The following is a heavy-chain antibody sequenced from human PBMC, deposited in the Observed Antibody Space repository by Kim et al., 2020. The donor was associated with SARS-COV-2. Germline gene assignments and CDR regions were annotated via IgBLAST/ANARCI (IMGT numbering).Heavy chain of an antibody. Sequence: SETLSLTCSVSGGYINTSHYYWAWIRQPPGKGLEWIGTIYHRGSTYYNPSLKSRVTISDDTSRNQFSLKLASVTAADPAVYYCARRTEAGGYFDFWGQGSPVTVAS. CDR1: GGYINTSHYY. D-gene: IGHD3-16*01. J-gene: IGHJ4*02. CDR2: IYHRGST. V-gene: IGHV4-39*01. CDR3: ARRTEAGGYFDF.